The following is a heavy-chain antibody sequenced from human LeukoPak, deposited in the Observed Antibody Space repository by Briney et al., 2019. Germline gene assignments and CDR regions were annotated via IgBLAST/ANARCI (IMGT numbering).Heavy chain of an antibody. CDR3: ARDLGSGWFYSTTTGYYYGMDV. D-gene: IGHD6-19*01. CDR1: GFTFSSYA. Sequence: GSLRLSCAASGFTFSSYAMHWVRQAPGKGLEWVAVISYDGSNKYYADSVKGRFTISRDNSKNTLYLQMNSLRAEDTAVYYCARDLGSGWFYSTTTGYYYGMDVWGQGTTVTVSS. V-gene: IGHV3-30-3*01. CDR2: ISYDGSNK. J-gene: IGHJ6*02.